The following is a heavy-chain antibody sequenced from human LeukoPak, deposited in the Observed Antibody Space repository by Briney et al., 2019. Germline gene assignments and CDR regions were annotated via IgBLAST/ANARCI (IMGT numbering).Heavy chain of an antibody. J-gene: IGHJ4*02. CDR2: IYPNRGGT. D-gene: IGHD3-16*01. CDR3: ARGGPAARLITFGGVADN. CDR1: GYTFTGYY. Sequence: GASVKVSCKASGYTFTGYYIHWVRQAPGQGLEWMGWIYPNRGGTNYAQKFQGRVTMTSDTSISAAYMELSSLRSDDTAVYYCARGGPAARLITFGGVADNWGQGTLVTVSS. V-gene: IGHV1-2*02.